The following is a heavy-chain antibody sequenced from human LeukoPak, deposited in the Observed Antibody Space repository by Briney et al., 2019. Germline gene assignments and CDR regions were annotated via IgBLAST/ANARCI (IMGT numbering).Heavy chain of an antibody. V-gene: IGHV3-9*01. CDR1: GFTFDDYA. J-gene: IGHJ4*02. CDR3: AKDMGIAVADRGGFDY. Sequence: GGSLRLSCAASGFTFDDYAMHWVRQAPGKGLEWVSGISWNSGSIGYADSVKGRFTISRDNAKNSLYLQMNSLRAEDTALYYCAKDMGIAVADRGGFDYWGQGTLVAVSS. CDR2: ISWNSGSI. D-gene: IGHD6-19*01.